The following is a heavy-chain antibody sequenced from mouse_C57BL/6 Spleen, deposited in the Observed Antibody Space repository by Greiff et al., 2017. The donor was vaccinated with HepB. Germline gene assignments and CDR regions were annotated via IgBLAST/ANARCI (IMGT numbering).Heavy chain of an antibody. D-gene: IGHD1-1*01. Sequence: VQLQQSGAELVRPGASVKLSCTASGFNIKDYYMHWVKQGPEQGLEWIGRIDPEDGDTEYAPKFQGKATMTADTSSNTAYLQLSSLTSEDTAVYYCTTLITTVVGDFDYWGQGTTLTVSS. J-gene: IGHJ2*01. CDR2: IDPEDGDT. V-gene: IGHV14-1*01. CDR3: TTLITTVVGDFDY. CDR1: GFNIKDYY.